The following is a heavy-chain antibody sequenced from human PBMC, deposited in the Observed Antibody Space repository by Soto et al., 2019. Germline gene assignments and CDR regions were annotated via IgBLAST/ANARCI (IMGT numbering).Heavy chain of an antibody. Sequence: SETLSLTCTVSGGSISSSSYYWGWIRQPPGKGLEWIGSIYYSGSTYYNPSLKSRVTISVDTSKNQFSLKLSSVTAADTAVYYCARPSGYYSYGMEVWGQGTAVTVSS. CDR1: GGSISSSSYY. CDR2: IYYSGST. CDR3: ARPSGYYSYGMEV. D-gene: IGHD3-3*01. V-gene: IGHV4-39*01. J-gene: IGHJ6*02.